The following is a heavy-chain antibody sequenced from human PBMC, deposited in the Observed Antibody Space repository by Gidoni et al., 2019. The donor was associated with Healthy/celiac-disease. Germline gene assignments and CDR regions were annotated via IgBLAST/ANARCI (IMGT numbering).Heavy chain of an antibody. CDR2: INWNGGST. D-gene: IGHD6-13*01. CDR3: ARDGDYSSPHFDL. Sequence: EVQLVESGGGVVRPGGSRRLCCAASGVTCDEYGLSWVRQAPGKGLGGVSGINWNGGSTGYADSVKGRFTISRDNAKNSLYLQMNSLRAEDTALYHCARDGDYSSPHFDLWGRGTLVTVSS. V-gene: IGHV3-20*01. J-gene: IGHJ2*01. CDR1: GVTCDEYG.